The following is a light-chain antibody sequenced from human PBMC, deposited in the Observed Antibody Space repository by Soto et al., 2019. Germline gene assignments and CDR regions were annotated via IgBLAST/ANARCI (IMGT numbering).Light chain of an antibody. CDR3: QQHGSTPLT. CDR1: QSVSSSF. J-gene: IGKJ4*01. Sequence: EIVLTQSPGTLSLSPGERATLSCRASQSVSSSFLAWYQQQPGQAPRLLIYGASSRATGIPDSFSGSGSATAFTPTTSSREPADVAVVYCQQHGSTPLTFGGGTKVEIK. CDR2: GAS. V-gene: IGKV3-20*01.